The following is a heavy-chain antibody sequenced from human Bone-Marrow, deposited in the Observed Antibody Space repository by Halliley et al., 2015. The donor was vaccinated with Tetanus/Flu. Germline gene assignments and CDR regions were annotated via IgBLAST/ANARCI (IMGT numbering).Heavy chain of an antibody. CDR1: GFSFNTYG. CDR2: ISYDGNTK. D-gene: IGHD3-22*01. V-gene: IGHV3-30*18. Sequence: AASGFSFNTYGVHWVRQAPGKGLEWVALISYDGNTKYYGDSVRGRFTISRDNSKKTLYLQMNSLRAEDTAVYYCAKVYERSSPSFYSQPTNYCAFYGVGAWGQGTTVTVSS. J-gene: IGHJ6*02. CDR3: AKVYERSSPSFYSQPTNYCAFYGVGA.